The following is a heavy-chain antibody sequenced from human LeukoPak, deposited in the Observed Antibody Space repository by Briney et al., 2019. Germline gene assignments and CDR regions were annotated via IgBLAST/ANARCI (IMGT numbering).Heavy chain of an antibody. CDR1: GLTVSSNY. D-gene: IGHD2-15*01. V-gene: IGHV3-23*01. CDR3: ARYCSGASCYSGVDY. CDR2: ISSNGGST. Sequence: GGSLRLSCAVSGLTVSSNYMTWVRQAPGRGLEWVSTISSNGGSTYYADSVKGRFTISRDNSKNTLYLQMSSLRAEDTAIYYCARYCSGASCYSGVDYWGQGTLVPVSS. J-gene: IGHJ4*02.